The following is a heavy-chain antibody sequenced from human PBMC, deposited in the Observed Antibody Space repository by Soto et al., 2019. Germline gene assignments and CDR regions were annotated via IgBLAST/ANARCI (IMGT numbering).Heavy chain of an antibody. J-gene: IGHJ4*02. CDR3: ARGQVSMPIGNAVYYFDY. CDR2: IYYSGST. CDR1: GDSISSGGYY. Sequence: PSETLSLTCPVFGDSISSGGYYWSWIRQHPGKGLEWIGYIYYSGSTYYNPSLKSRVTISVDTSKNQFSLKLSSVTAADTAVYYCARGQVSMPIGNAVYYFDYWGQGTLVTVSS. V-gene: IGHV4-31*03. D-gene: IGHD1-1*01.